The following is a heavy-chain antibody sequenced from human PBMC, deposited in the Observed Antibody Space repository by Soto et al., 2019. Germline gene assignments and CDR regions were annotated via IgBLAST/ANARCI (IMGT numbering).Heavy chain of an antibody. J-gene: IGHJ3*02. CDR1: GFTFEDYA. Sequence: SLSNAASGFTFEDYAIHWGRQAPGKGLEWVSGISWNSGSIGYADSVKGRFTISRDNAKNSLYLQMNSLRAEDTALYYCAKGYCSRGSCYFAFDIRGQGTMVTL. D-gene: IGHD2-15*01. CDR3: AKGYCSRGSCYFAFDI. CDR2: ISWNSGSI. V-gene: IGHV3-9*01.